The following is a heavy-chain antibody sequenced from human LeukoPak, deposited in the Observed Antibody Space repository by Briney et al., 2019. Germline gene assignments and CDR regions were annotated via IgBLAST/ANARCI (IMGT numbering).Heavy chain of an antibody. CDR3: AKEPYDSSGYYFFSTDY. J-gene: IGHJ4*02. CDR2: IWYDGSNK. D-gene: IGHD3-22*01. V-gene: IGHV3-33*06. CDR1: GFTFSSYG. Sequence: GWSLRLSCAASGFTFSSYGMHWVRQAPGKGLEGVAVIWYDGSNKYYADSVKGRFTISRDNSKNTLYLQMNSLRAEDTAVYYCAKEPYDSSGYYFFSTDYWGQGTLVTVSS.